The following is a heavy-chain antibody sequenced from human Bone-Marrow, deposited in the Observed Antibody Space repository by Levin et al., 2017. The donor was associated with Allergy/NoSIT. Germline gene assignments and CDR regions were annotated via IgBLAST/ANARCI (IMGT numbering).Heavy chain of an antibody. V-gene: IGHV1-2*02. CDR2: INPNSVAT. D-gene: IGHD1-26*01. J-gene: IGHJ4*02. CDR1: GYPFANYY. CDR3: ARVSNLGASAGFDF. Sequence: WASVKVSCKTSGYPFANYYIHWVRQAPGQGLEWMGWINPNSVATSYAQTFQGRLTMTRDTSINTAYMELSKLRSDDTAVYYCARVSNLGASAGFDFWGQGTLVTVSS.